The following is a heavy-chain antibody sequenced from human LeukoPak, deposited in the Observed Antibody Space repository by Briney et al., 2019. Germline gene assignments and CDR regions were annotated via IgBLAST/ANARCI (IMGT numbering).Heavy chain of an antibody. J-gene: IGHJ6*02. V-gene: IGHV4-59*08. CDR1: GGSISSYY. Sequence: SETLSLTCTVSGGSISSYYWSWIRQPPGKGLEWIGYVYYSGGTNYNPSLQSRVTISVDPSKNQFSLKLSSVTAADTAVYYCARASVDYGDYLYYYYGMDVWGQGTTVTVSS. CDR3: ARASVDYGDYLYYYYGMDV. CDR2: VYYSGGT. D-gene: IGHD4-17*01.